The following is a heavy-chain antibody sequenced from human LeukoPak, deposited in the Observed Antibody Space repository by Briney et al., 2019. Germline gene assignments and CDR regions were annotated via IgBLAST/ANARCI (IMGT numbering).Heavy chain of an antibody. CDR1: GGSISSGGYY. CDR3: ARDSSIALDY. J-gene: IGHJ4*02. V-gene: IGHV4-30-2*01. Sequence: SQTLSLTCTVSGGSISSGGYYWSWIRQPPGKGLEWIGYIYHSGSTYYNPSLKSRVTISVDRSKNQFSLKLSSVTAADTAVYYCARDSSIALDYWGQGTLVTVSS. D-gene: IGHD6-6*01. CDR2: IYHSGST.